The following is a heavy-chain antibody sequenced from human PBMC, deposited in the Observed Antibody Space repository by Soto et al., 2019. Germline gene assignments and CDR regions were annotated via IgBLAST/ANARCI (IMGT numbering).Heavy chain of an antibody. CDR2: ISTYTGNT. J-gene: IGHJ4*02. Sequence: ASVKVSCKASGYTFTNYDINWVRQAPGQGLEWMGWISTYTGNTNFAQKLQGRVSLTTDTSSTTAYMELRSLTSDDTAVYYCARDLVPGYTGFSDYWGQGTLVTVSS. D-gene: IGHD5-18*01. CDR1: GYTFTNYD. CDR3: ARDLVPGYTGFSDY. V-gene: IGHV1-18*01.